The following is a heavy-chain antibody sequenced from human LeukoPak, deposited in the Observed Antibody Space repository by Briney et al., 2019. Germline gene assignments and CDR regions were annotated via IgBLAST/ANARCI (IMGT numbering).Heavy chain of an antibody. Sequence: PSETLSLTCTVSGCSISSHYWSWIRQPPGKGLEWIGYIYYSGSTNYNPSLRSRVTISVDTSKNQFSLKLSSVTAADTAVYYCARGNYDFWSGYYLSYYYYYMDVWGKGTTVTVSS. D-gene: IGHD3-3*01. CDR1: GCSISSHY. CDR2: IYYSGST. J-gene: IGHJ6*03. CDR3: ARGNYDFWSGYYLSYYYYYMDV. V-gene: IGHV4-59*11.